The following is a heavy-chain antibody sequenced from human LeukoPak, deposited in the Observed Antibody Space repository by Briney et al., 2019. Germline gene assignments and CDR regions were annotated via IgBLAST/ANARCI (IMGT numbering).Heavy chain of an antibody. J-gene: IGHJ4*02. V-gene: IGHV3-23*01. Sequence: PGRSLRLSCAASGFTFSRHAMSWIRQAPGPGLGWVSASRGSGGSTYYAGSVKGRFTISRDNSKNTLYLQMNSLRAEDTAVYYCAKGGPPGYFDYWGQGTLVTVSS. CDR2: SRGSGGST. D-gene: IGHD6-25*01. CDR1: GFTFSRHA. CDR3: AKGGPPGYFDY.